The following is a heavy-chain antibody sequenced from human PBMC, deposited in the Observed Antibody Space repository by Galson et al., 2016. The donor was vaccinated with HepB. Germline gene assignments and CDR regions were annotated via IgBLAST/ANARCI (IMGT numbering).Heavy chain of an antibody. J-gene: IGHJ3*02. Sequence: SLRLSCAASGFSVSSNFVSWVRQSPGKSLEWVSSIDGRNDPIHYEDSVKGRFTMSRDDAKNLLYLQMNSLRAEDTAVYYCGRGDAFDIWGQGTVVTVSA. CDR1: GFSVSSNF. CDR3: GRGDAFDI. V-gene: IGHV3-21*01. D-gene: IGHD3-16*01. CDR2: IDGRNDPI.